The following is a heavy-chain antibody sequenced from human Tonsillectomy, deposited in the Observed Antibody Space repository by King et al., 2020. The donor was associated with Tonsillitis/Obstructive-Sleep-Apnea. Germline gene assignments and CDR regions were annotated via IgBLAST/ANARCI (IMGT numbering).Heavy chain of an antibody. V-gene: IGHV4-39*01. J-gene: IGHJ4*02. CDR2: IYHSGST. D-gene: IGHD3-3*01. Sequence: QLQESGPGLVKPSETLSLTCTVFGGPISSGSYYWGWIRQPPGKGLEWIGSIYHSGSTYYNPSLKSRVTISVDTSKNQFSLKLSSVTAADTAVYHCARQVDLEWLLYFDNWGQGTLVTVSS. CDR3: ARQVDLEWLLYFDN. CDR1: GGPISSGSYY.